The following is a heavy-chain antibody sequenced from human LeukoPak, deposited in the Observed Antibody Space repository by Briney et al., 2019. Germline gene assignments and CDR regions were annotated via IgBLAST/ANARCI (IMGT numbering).Heavy chain of an antibody. D-gene: IGHD6-13*01. CDR2: ISSSSSYI. J-gene: IGHJ5*02. V-gene: IGHV3-21*01. CDR1: GFTFSSYS. CDR3: ARGGYSSSWYPPPWFDP. Sequence: PGGSLRLSCAASGFTFSSYSMNQVRQAPGKGLERVSSISSSSSYIYYADSVKGRFTISRDNAKNSLYLQMNSLRAEDTAVYYCARGGYSSSWYPPPWFDPWGQGTLVTVSS.